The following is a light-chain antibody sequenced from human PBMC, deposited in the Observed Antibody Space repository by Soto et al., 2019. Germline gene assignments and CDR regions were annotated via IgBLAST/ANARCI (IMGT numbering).Light chain of an antibody. CDR1: QGISSY. Sequence: DIQLTQSPSFLSVSVGDRVTITCRASQGISSYLAWYQQKPGKAPKLLIYAASTLQSGVPSRFSGSGSGTEFTLTISSLQPEDFATYYCQQLNSYPLAVAFGQGTKVEIK. J-gene: IGKJ1*01. CDR3: QQLNSYPLAVA. V-gene: IGKV1-9*01. CDR2: AAS.